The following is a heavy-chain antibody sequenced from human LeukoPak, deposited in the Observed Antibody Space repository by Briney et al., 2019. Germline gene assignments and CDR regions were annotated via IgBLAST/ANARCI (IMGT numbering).Heavy chain of an antibody. CDR3: ARGLFYYYYGMDV. J-gene: IGHJ6*02. CDR1: GGSFSGYY. Sequence: SETLSLTCAVYGGSFSGYYWSWIRQPPGKGLEWIGEINHSGSTNYNPSLKSRVTISVDTSENQFSLKLSSVTAADTAVYYCARGLFYYYYGMDVWGQGTTVTVSS. CDR2: INHSGST. V-gene: IGHV4-34*01.